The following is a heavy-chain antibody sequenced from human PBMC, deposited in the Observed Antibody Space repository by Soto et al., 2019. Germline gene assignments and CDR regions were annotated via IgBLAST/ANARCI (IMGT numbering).Heavy chain of an antibody. V-gene: IGHV1-69*05. Sequence: SVKVSCKASGGTFSSYAISWVRQAPGQGLEWMGGIIPIFGNTKYSQKFQGRVTITRDTSASTAYMELSSLRSEDTAVYYCARDHQDIVVVPAAPRYSMDVWGQGTTVTVSS. D-gene: IGHD2-2*01. CDR3: ARDHQDIVVVPAAPRYSMDV. CDR2: IIPIFGNT. J-gene: IGHJ6*02. CDR1: GGTFSSYA.